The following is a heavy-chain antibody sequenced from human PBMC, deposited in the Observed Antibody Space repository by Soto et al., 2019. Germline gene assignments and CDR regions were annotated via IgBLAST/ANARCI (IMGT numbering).Heavy chain of an antibody. CDR2: VSSSGTT. D-gene: IGHD4-17*01. J-gene: IGHJ4*02. V-gene: IGHV4-61*01. Sequence: QVLLQESGPGLVKPPETLSLTCTVSGVSVNSGSFYWTWIRQPPGKGLEWIGFVSSSGTTKYNASLKSRVTISVDTSRSQISLKVSSVTAADTAVYYCARGATVTHSDYWGQGALVTVSS. CDR3: ARGATVTHSDY. CDR1: GVSVNSGSFY.